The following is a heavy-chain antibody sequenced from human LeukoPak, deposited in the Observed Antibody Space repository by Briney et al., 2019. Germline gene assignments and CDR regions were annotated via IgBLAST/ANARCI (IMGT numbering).Heavy chain of an antibody. CDR2: ISYDGGNK. CDR3: AKAPVTSCRGAFYPFDS. D-gene: IGHD2-15*01. CDR1: GFTFSSYG. J-gene: IGHJ4*02. V-gene: IGHV3-30*18. Sequence: GGSLRLSCAASGFTFSSYGMHWVRQAPGKGLEWVAVISYDGGNKYYADSVKGRHTISRDNSKNTLYLQMNSLRAEDTAVYYCAKAPVTSCRGAFYPFDSWGQGTLVTVSS.